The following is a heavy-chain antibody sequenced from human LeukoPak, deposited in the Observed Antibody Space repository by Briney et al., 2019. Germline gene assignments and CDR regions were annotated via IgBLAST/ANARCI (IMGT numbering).Heavy chain of an antibody. CDR1: GFTFSSYA. Sequence: GGSLRLSCAASGFTFSSYAMHWVRQAPGKGLEWVAVISYDGSNKYYADSVKGRFTISRDNSKNTLYLQMNSLRAEDTAVYYCARAPRSIAAPQWFYFDYWGQGTLVTVSS. CDR2: ISYDGSNK. J-gene: IGHJ4*02. CDR3: ARAPRSIAAPQWFYFDY. D-gene: IGHD6-6*01. V-gene: IGHV3-30-3*01.